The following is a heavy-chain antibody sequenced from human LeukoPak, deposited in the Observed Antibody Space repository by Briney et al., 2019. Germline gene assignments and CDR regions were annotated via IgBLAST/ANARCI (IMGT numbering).Heavy chain of an antibody. D-gene: IGHD6-13*01. V-gene: IGHV3-33*01. Sequence: PGGSLRLSCVASGYTFSNSGLLWVRQTPGKGLEWVAVICYDGSNKYYADSVKGRFTISRDDSKNTLYLQMNSLRAENTDVYHCARARNIITAAYLDPWGQGTLVTVSS. CDR2: ICYDGSNK. J-gene: IGHJ5*02. CDR3: ARARNIITAAYLDP. CDR1: GYTFSNSG.